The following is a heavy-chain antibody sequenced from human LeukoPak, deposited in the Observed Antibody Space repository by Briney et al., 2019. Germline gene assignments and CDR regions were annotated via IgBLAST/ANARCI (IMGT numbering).Heavy chain of an antibody. CDR2: INHDGSST. J-gene: IGHJ6*03. Sequence: TGGSLRLSCATSGFTFTTFWMHWVRQAPGKGLVWVSRINHDGSSTNYADSVKGRFTISRDNAKNSLYLQMNSLRAEDTALYHCARLPHPGVAVAGPHYMDVWGKGTTVTISS. V-gene: IGHV3-74*01. CDR3: ARLPHPGVAVAGPHYMDV. D-gene: IGHD6-19*01. CDR1: GFTFTTFW.